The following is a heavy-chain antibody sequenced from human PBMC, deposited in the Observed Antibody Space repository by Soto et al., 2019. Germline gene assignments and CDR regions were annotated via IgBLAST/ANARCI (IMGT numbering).Heavy chain of an antibody. CDR1: GFTFSSYG. CDR3: ARDPYCSGGSCYSYWYFDL. V-gene: IGHV3-33*01. J-gene: IGHJ2*01. D-gene: IGHD2-15*01. Sequence: QVQLVESGGGVVQPGRSLRLSCAASGFTFSSYGMHWVRQAPGKGLEWVAVIWYDGSNKYYADSVKGRFTISRDNSKNXLXXQMNSLRAEDTAVYYCARDPYCSGGSCYSYWYFDLWGRGTLVTVSS. CDR2: IWYDGSNK.